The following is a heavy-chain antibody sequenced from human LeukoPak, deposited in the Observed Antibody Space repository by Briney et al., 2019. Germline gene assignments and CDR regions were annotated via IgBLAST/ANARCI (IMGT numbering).Heavy chain of an antibody. CDR3: ARGPRYSFY. V-gene: IGHV3-30*14. CDR2: ISYDGSNK. D-gene: IGHD6-13*01. CDR1: GFTFSSYA. Sequence: GGSLRLSCAASGFTFSSYAMHWVRQAPGKGLEWVAVISYDGSNKYYADSVKGRFTISGDQANNTLYLQMNTLRDEDTAVYYCARGPRYSFYWGQGTLVTVSS. J-gene: IGHJ4*02.